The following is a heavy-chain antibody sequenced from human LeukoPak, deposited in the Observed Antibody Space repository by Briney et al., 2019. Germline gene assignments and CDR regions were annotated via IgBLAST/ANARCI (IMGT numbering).Heavy chain of an antibody. CDR1: GFTFSSYG. Sequence: GGSLRLSCAASGFTFSSYGMHWVRQAPGKGLEWVAFIRYDGSNKYYADSVKGRFTISRDNSKNTLYLQMNSLRAEDTAVYYCAKIQYDFWSGYYKVEDVFDIWGQGTMVTVSS. J-gene: IGHJ3*02. CDR3: AKIQYDFWSGYYKVEDVFDI. CDR2: IRYDGSNK. V-gene: IGHV3-30*02. D-gene: IGHD3-3*01.